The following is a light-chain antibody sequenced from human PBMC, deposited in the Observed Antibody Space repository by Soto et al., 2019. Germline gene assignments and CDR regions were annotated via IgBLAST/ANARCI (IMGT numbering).Light chain of an antibody. CDR1: QSVSSNY. V-gene: IGKV3D-20*02. Sequence: ESVLTQYTGTLSLSPGERATLSCRASQSVSSNYLAWYQQKPGQAPRLLIYGAFSRATGIPARFSGSGSGTDFTLTISSLEPEDFAVYYCQQHSNWPPAITFGQGTRLENK. CDR2: GAF. CDR3: QQHSNWPPAIT. J-gene: IGKJ5*01.